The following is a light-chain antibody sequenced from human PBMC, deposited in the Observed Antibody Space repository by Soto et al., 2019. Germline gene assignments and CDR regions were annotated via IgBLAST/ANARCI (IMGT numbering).Light chain of an antibody. CDR2: EVT. CDR3: SSYTTSSSLVL. CDR1: RSDVGSYNY. Sequence: QSALTQPASVSGSPGQSINISCTGTRSDVGSYNYVSWYQQHPGKAPKLMIYEVTYRPSGVSTRFSGSKSGNTASLAISGLQTEDEADYYCSSYTTSSSLVLFGGGTKVTVL. V-gene: IGLV2-14*01. J-gene: IGLJ2*01.